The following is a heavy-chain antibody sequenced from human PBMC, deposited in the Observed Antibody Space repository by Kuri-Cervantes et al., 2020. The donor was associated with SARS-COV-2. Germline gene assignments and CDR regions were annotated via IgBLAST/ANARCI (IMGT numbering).Heavy chain of an antibody. D-gene: IGHD4-17*01. V-gene: IGHV1-2*02. CDR3: ARDGKPTTVPKGGYFQH. CDR1: GYTFTGYY. Sequence: ASVKVSCKASGYTFTGYYMHWVRQAPGQGLEWMGWINPNSGGTNYAQKFQGRVTMTRDTSISTAYMELSRLRSDDTAVYYCARDGKPTTVPKGGYFQHWGQGTLVTVSS. J-gene: IGHJ1*01. CDR2: INPNSGGT.